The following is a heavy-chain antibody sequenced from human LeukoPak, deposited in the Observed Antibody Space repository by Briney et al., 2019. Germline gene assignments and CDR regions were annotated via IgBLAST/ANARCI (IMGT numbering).Heavy chain of an antibody. Sequence: ASVKVSCKASGYTFTSYGISWVRQAPGQGLEWMGWISAYNGNTNYAQKFQGRVTITADKSTSTAYMELSSLRSEDTAVYYCARIGVTSAGDFDYWGQGTLVTVSS. CDR2: ISAYNGNT. D-gene: IGHD4-11*01. J-gene: IGHJ4*02. CDR3: ARIGVTSAGDFDY. V-gene: IGHV1-18*01. CDR1: GYTFTSYG.